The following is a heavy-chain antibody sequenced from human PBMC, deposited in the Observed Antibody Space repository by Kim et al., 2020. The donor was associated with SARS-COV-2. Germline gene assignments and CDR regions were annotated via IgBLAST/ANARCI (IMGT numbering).Heavy chain of an antibody. CDR2: IWIDGSDK. V-gene: IGHV3-33*01. CDR3: ARDVRSYYFDY. J-gene: IGHJ4*02. D-gene: IGHD3-10*02. CDR1: GFTFSAYG. Sequence: GGSLRLSCATSGFTFSAYGMHWVRQAPGQGLDWVAGIWIDGSDKYYADSVKGRFTISRDNSNNTLYLQMHSLTAEDTAVYYCARDVRSYYFDYWGRGTLVTVSS.